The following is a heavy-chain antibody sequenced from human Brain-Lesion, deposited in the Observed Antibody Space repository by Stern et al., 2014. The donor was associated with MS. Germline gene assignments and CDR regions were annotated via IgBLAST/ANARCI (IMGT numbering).Heavy chain of an antibody. CDR3: ARDQRGITIFGVVTDYYYLGMDV. J-gene: IGHJ6*02. V-gene: IGHV1-2*02. D-gene: IGHD3-3*01. CDR2: INPNTGRT. Sequence: QLVQSAAEVKKPGASVKVSCKTSGYIFTGHYIHWVRQAPGPGLEWMACINPNTGRTKYEQKLQGRVTMSRDTSISKAYVEMSSLTSDDTAVYYCARDQRGITIFGVVTDYYYLGMDVWGQGTTVTVSS. CDR1: GYIFTGHY.